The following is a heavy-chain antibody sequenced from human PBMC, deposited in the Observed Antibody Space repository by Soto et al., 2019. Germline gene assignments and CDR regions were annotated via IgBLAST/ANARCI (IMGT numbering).Heavy chain of an antibody. Sequence: GESLKISCKGSGYSFVSYWTAWVRQRPGKGLEWMGIIYPGDSDSTYSPSFQGQVTLSVDKSINTVFLQWSSLEASDTAMYYCARTDGYEIEYWGQGTLVTVSS. J-gene: IGHJ4*02. V-gene: IGHV5-51*01. CDR1: GYSFVSYW. CDR3: ARTDGYEIEY. CDR2: IYPGDSDS. D-gene: IGHD5-12*01.